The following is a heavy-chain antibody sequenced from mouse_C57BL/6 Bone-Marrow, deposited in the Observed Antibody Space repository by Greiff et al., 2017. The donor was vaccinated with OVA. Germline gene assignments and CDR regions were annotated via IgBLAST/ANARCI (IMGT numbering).Heavy chain of an antibody. V-gene: IGHV1-26*01. CDR3: AYDGYFAWFAY. J-gene: IGHJ3*01. D-gene: IGHD2-3*01. CDR2: INPNNGGT. CDR1: GYTFTDYY. Sequence: EVQLQQSGPELVKPGASVKISCKASGYTFTDYYMNWVKQSHGKSLEWIGDINPNNGGTSYNQKFKGKATLTVDKSSSTAYMELRSLTSEDSAVYYCAYDGYFAWFAYWGQGTLVTVSA.